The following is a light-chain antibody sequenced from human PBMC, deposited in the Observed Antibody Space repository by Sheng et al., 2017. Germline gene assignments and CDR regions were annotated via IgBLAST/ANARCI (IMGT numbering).Light chain of an antibody. J-gene: IGLJ3*02. CDR2: NDD. CDR1: SFNIGNNA. CDR3: QSYDSGLSVWV. Sequence: QSVLTQPPSVSEAPRQRVTISCSGSSFNIGNNAVNWYQQLPGKAPKVLIYNDDLLPSGVSDRFSGSKSGTSASLAISGLQSEDEAEYFCQSYDSGLSVWVFGGGTKLTVL. V-gene: IGLV1-36*01.